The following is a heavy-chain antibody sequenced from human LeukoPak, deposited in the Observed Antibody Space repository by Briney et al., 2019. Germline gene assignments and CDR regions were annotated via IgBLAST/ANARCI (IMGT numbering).Heavy chain of an antibody. CDR3: ARNVGSGFDY. CDR2: INPSGGSK. J-gene: IGHJ4*02. Sequence: ASVKVSCKASGYTFTTYYIHWVRQAPGQGLEWMGFINPSGGSKSYAQKFQGRVTMTRDTSTSTVYMDLSSLRPEDTAVYYCARNVGSGFDYWGQGTLVTVSS. CDR1: GYTFTTYY. D-gene: IGHD1-1*01. V-gene: IGHV1-46*01.